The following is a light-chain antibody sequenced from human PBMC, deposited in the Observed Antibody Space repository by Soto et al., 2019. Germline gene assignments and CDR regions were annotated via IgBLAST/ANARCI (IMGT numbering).Light chain of an antibody. V-gene: IGKV1-33*01. CDR3: QQYEIYPIT. CDR1: QDISNY. Sequence: DIQMTQSPSSLSASVGDRVTITCQASQDISNYLNWYQQKPGKAPKLLIYDASNLETGVPSRFSGSGSGTDFTFTISSLQAEDFAAYYCQQYEIYPITFGQGTRLEIK. J-gene: IGKJ5*01. CDR2: DAS.